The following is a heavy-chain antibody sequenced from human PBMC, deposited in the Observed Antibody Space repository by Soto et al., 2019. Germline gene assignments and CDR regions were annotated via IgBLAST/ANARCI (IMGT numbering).Heavy chain of an antibody. D-gene: IGHD3-3*01. V-gene: IGHV1-18*01. J-gene: IGHJ4*02. CDR1: GYTFTRYG. CDR3: ARDERVEGRLEY. CDR2: MSADNGNT. Sequence: VKVSCKASGYTFTRYGISWVRQAPGQGLEWMGWMSADNGNTYYAQKFQGRVTMTTDTSTSTAYMELRSLRSDDTAVYYCARDERVEGRLEYWGQGTLVTVS.